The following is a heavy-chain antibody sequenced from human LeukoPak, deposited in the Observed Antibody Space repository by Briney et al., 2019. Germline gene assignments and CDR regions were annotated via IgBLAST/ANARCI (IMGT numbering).Heavy chain of an antibody. CDR3: AREVQHYAGSVYDHDAFDI. Sequence: SDTLSLTCAVYGGSFSGHYWSWIRQPPGKGLEWIGEINHSGSTNYNPSLKSRVTILVDTSKNQFSLKLSSVTAADTAVYYCAREVQHYAGSVYDHDAFDIWGQGTMVTVSS. D-gene: IGHD3-22*01. J-gene: IGHJ3*02. CDR2: INHSGST. V-gene: IGHV4-34*01. CDR1: GGSFSGHY.